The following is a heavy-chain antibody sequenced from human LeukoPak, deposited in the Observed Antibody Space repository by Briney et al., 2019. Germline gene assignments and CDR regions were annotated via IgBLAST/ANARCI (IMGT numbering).Heavy chain of an antibody. CDR2: IISKTDGGTT. V-gene: IGHV3-15*01. D-gene: IGHD4-17*01. J-gene: IGHJ4*02. CDR1: GFTFSNAW. Sequence: GGSLRLSCAASGFTFSNAWMNWVRQAPGKELEWVGRIISKTDGGTTDYAAPVKGRFTISRDDPKNTLYLQMNSLETEDTAVYHCTTAAYGALDYWGQGSLVTVYS. CDR3: TTAAYGALDY.